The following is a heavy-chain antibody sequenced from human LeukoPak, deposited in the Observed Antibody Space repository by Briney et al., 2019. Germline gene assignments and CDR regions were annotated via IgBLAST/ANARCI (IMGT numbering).Heavy chain of an antibody. J-gene: IGHJ4*02. CDR2: IYYSGST. V-gene: IGHV4-39*07. CDR1: GGSISSSSYY. D-gene: IGHD1-26*01. CDR3: ARGVWEVEPYFDY. Sequence: PSETLSLTCTVSGGSISSSSYYWGWIRQPPGKGLEWIGSIYYSGSTYYNPSLKSRVTISVDTSKNQFSLKLSSVTAADTAVYYCARGVWEVEPYFDYWGQGTLVTVSS.